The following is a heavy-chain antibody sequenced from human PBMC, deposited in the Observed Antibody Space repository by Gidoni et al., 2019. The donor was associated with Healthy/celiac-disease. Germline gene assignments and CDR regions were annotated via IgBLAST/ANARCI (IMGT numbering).Heavy chain of an antibody. CDR1: GGSISSGGYY. CDR3: ARSLEYSSSSGPFGY. Sequence: QVQLQESGPGLVKPPQTLSLTCTVPGGSISSGGYYWSWIRQHPGKGLGWIGYIYYSRSTYYNPSLKSRVTISVDTAKKQFSLKLSSVTAADTAVYYCARSLEYSSSSGPFGYWGQGTLVTVSS. D-gene: IGHD6-6*01. V-gene: IGHV4-31*03. CDR2: IYYSRST. J-gene: IGHJ4*02.